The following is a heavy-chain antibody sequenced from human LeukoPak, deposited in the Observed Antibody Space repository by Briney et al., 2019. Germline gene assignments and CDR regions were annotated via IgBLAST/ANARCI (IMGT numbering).Heavy chain of an antibody. CDR2: IYYSGHT. J-gene: IGHJ4*02. Sequence: SETLSLTCTVSGGSVSSGSYYWSWIRQPPGKGLEWIGYIYYSGHTNYNPSLKSRVTISLDTSKNQFSLKLSSVTAADTAVYYCARKYQLPFDYWGQGTLVTVSS. CDR3: ARKYQLPFDY. D-gene: IGHD2-2*01. V-gene: IGHV4-61*01. CDR1: GGSVSSGSYY.